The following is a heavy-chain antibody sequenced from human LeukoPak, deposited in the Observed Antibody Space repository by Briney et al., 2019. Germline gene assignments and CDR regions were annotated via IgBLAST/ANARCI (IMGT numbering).Heavy chain of an antibody. D-gene: IGHD6-13*01. CDR2: INAGNGNT. CDR1: GYTFTSYA. V-gene: IGHV1-3*01. Sequence: ASVKVSCKASGYTFTSYAMHWVRQAPGQRLEWMGRINAGNGNTKYSQKFQGRVTITRDTSASTAYMELSSLRSEDTAVYYCARSWEIGAFDIWGQGTMVTVSS. CDR3: ARSWEIGAFDI. J-gene: IGHJ3*02.